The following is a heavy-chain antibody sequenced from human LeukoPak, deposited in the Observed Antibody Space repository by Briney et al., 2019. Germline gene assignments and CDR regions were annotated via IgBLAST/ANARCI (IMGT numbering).Heavy chain of an antibody. J-gene: IGHJ3*02. V-gene: IGHV4-59*08. Sequence: SETLSLTCTVSDDSISDYYRGWIRQPPGKGLEWIGYFHNSGTSTYNPSLKSRVTISVDTSKNQFSLKLSSVTAADTAVYYCAMGYDILTGYYVDAFDIWGQGTMVTVSS. CDR3: AMGYDILTGYYVDAFDI. D-gene: IGHD3-9*01. CDR2: FHNSGTS. CDR1: DDSISDYY.